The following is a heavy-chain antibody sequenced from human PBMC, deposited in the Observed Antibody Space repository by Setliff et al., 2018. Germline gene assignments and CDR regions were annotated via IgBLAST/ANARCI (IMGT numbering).Heavy chain of an antibody. Sequence: ETLSLSCAASGFAFSKYGMSWVRQAPGKGLEWVSGISGYGSRTYYADSVKGRSTISRDNSQNTMYLQMNSLRAEDTAVYYCIRDTSGRDAFDIWGQGTMVTVS. CDR1: GFAFSKYG. V-gene: IGHV3-23*01. D-gene: IGHD6-19*01. CDR3: IRDTSGRDAFDI. CDR2: ISGYGSRT. J-gene: IGHJ3*02.